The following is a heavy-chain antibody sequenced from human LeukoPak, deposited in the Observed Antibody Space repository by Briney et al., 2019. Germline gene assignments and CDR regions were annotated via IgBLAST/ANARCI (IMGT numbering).Heavy chain of an antibody. D-gene: IGHD4-23*01. J-gene: IGHJ4*02. CDR2: INPNSGGI. V-gene: IGHV1-2*04. CDR3: ARGKFAVVTPPDY. CDR1: GYTFTGYY. Sequence: ASVKVSCKASGYTFTGYYMHWVRQAPGQGLEWMGWINPNSGGINYAQKFQGWVTMTRDTSISTAYMELSRLRSDDTAVYYCARGKFAVVTPPDYWGQGTLVTVSS.